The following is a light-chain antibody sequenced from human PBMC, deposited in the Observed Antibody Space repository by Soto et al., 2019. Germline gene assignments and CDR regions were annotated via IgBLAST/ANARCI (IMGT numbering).Light chain of an antibody. J-gene: IGKJ1*01. Sequence: DIVLTQSPGTLSLSPGERATLSCRASQNFGGMFVAWYQQKLGQAPRLLIYGSSSRATGIPDRFSGSGSGTDFTLTISRLEPEDFATYYCQHYNSYSEAFGQGTKVELK. CDR2: GSS. CDR1: QNFGGMF. V-gene: IGKV3-20*01. CDR3: QHYNSYSEA.